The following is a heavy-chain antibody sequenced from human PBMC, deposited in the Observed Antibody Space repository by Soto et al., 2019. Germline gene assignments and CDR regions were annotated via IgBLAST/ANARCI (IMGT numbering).Heavy chain of an antibody. V-gene: IGHV3-23*01. Sequence: GGSLRLSCAASRLTFSRHAMAWVRQAPGKGLEWVSSISESSSSTYYADSVKGRFTISKDNSKNMLYLQMNSLRAEDTAVYYCAKKPNGFDSWGQGILVTVSS. CDR1: RLTFSRHA. J-gene: IGHJ5*01. CDR2: ISESSSST. CDR3: AKKPNGFDS.